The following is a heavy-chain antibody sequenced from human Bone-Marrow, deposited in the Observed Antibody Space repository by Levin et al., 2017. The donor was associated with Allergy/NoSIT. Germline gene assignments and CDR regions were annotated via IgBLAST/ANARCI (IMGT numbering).Heavy chain of an antibody. J-gene: IGHJ4*02. D-gene: IGHD3-22*01. CDR2: IYGNDDK. CDR1: SLTTTSVG. V-gene: IGHV2-5*01. CDR3: ARSRNIVVWDD. Sequence: SLTTTSVGVGWLRQAPGKALEWLALIYGNDDKRYSTSLRSKITITKDTANNQVVLTMTNVDPMDTATYYCARSRNIVVWDDWGPGTLVTVSS.